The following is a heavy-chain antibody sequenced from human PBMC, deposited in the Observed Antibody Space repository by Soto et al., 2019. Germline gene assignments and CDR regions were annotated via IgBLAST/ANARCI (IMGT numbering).Heavy chain of an antibody. Sequence: PSETLSLTCTVSGGSISSGDYYWGWIRQPPGKGLEWIGYIYYSGSTYYNPSLKSRVTISVDTSKNQFSLKLSSVTAADTAVYYCARVGITGTKRWFDPWGQGTLVTVS. J-gene: IGHJ5*02. CDR3: ARVGITGTKRWFDP. D-gene: IGHD1-20*01. CDR1: GGSISSGDYY. CDR2: IYYSGST. V-gene: IGHV4-30-4*01.